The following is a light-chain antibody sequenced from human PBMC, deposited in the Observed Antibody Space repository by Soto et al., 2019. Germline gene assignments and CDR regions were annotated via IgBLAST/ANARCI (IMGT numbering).Light chain of an antibody. V-gene: IGLV1-44*01. CDR1: TSNIGSNT. CDR3: AIWDLTLSAWV. CDR2: SND. J-gene: IGLJ3*02. Sequence: QSALTQPPSASGTPGQRVTISCSGTTSNIGSNTVSWYHHLPGTAPKLLIYSNDQRPSGVPDRFSGSKSGTSAALAISGLQSEDEADYYCAIWDLTLSAWVFGGGTKLTVL.